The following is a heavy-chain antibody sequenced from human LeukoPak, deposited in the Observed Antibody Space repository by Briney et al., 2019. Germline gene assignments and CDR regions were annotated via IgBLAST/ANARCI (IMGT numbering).Heavy chain of an antibody. Sequence: PSETLSLTCTVSGGSISIYYWSRIRQPAGKGLEWIGRIYTSGSTNYNPSLKSRVTMSVDTSKNQFSLKLSSVTAADTAVYYCARNYYGSGSDAFDIWGQGTMVTVSS. D-gene: IGHD3-10*01. CDR1: GGSISIYY. J-gene: IGHJ3*02. V-gene: IGHV4-4*07. CDR2: IYTSGST. CDR3: ARNYYGSGSDAFDI.